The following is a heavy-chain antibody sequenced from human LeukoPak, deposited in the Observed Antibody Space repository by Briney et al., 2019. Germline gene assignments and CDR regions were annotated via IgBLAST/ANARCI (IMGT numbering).Heavy chain of an antibody. V-gene: IGHV4-61*02. D-gene: IGHD3-22*01. J-gene: IGHJ4*02. CDR2: IYTSGST. CDR3: ARVAAPYYYDSSGYYRYYFDY. Sequence: SQTLSLTCTVSGGSISSGSYYWSWIRQPAGKGLEWIGRIYTSGSTNYNPSLKSRVTISVDTSKNQFSLKLSSVTAADTAVYYCARVAAPYYYDSSGYYRYYFDYWGQGTLVTVSS. CDR1: GGSISSGSYY.